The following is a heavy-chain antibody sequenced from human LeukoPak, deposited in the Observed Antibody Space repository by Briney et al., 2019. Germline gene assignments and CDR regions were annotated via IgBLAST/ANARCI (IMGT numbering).Heavy chain of an antibody. J-gene: IGHJ4*02. D-gene: IGHD3-22*01. CDR2: ICSNGGST. CDR3: VKFISDYYDSRDPTFDY. Sequence: GGSLRLSCSASGFTFSSYAMHWVRQAPGKGLEYVSAICSNGGSTYYADSVKGRFTISRDNSKNTLYLQMSSLRAEDTAVYYCVKFISDYYDSRDPTFDYWGQGTLVTVSS. V-gene: IGHV3-64D*09. CDR1: GFTFSSYA.